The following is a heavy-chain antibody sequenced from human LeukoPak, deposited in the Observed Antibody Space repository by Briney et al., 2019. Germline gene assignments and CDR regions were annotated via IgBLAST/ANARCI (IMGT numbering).Heavy chain of an antibody. D-gene: IGHD3-22*01. Sequence: PPQTLSLTCAVSGGSISSGGYSWSWIRQPPGKGLEWIGYIYHSGSTYYNPSLKSRVTIPVDRSKNQFSLKLSSVTAADTAVYYCARGIRADSSGYYPRFDPWGQGTLVTVSS. J-gene: IGHJ5*02. CDR2: IYHSGST. CDR3: ARGIRADSSGYYPRFDP. CDR1: GGSISSGGYS. V-gene: IGHV4-30-2*01.